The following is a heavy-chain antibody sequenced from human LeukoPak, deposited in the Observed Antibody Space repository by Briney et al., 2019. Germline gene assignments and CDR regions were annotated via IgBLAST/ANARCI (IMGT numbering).Heavy chain of an antibody. V-gene: IGHV4-38-2*02. CDR2: IYHSGST. CDR1: GYSISSGYY. J-gene: IGHJ3*02. Sequence: SETLSLTCTVSGYSISSGYYWGWIRQPPGKGLEWIGGIYHSGSTYYNPSLKSRVTISVDTSKNQFSLKLSSVTAADTAVYYCARDRNMVGTTKDAFDIWGQGTMVTVSS. D-gene: IGHD1-26*01. CDR3: ARDRNMVGTTKDAFDI.